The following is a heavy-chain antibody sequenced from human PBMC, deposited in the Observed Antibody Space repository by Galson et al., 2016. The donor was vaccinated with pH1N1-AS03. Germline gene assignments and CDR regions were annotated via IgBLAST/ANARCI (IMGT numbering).Heavy chain of an antibody. V-gene: IGHV3-66*02. D-gene: IGHD2-21*01. CDR2: IHPGGDT. CDR3: AGDGGFAYGINV. J-gene: IGHJ6*02. Sequence: SLRLSCAATGFTVSSGYHMSWVRQAPGKGLEWVSVIHPGGDTYNADSVKGRFTISRDNFENMVYLQMNSLRPGDTAVYYCAGDGGFAYGINVWGQGTTV. CDR1: GFTVSSGY.